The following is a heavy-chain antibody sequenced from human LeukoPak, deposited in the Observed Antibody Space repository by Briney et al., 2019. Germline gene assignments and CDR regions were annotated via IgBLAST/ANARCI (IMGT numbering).Heavy chain of an antibody. CDR3: ARDRGTFLRYFDH. V-gene: IGHV4-61*02. CDR1: GGSISSGSYY. J-gene: IGHJ4*02. D-gene: IGHD3-9*01. Sequence: SQTLSLTCTVSGGSISSGSYYWSWIRQPAGKGLEWIGRIYTSGSTNYNPSLKSRVTMSVDTSKNQFSLKLSSVTAADTAVYYCARDRGTFLRYFDHWGQGTLVTVSS. CDR2: IYTSGST.